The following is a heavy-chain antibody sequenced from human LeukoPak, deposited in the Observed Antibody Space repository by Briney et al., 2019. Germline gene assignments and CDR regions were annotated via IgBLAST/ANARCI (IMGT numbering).Heavy chain of an antibody. J-gene: IGHJ4*02. V-gene: IGHV3-23*01. Sequence: GGSLRLSCAASGFTFNNYAMSWVRQAPGKGLEWVSGTSADGGSTYYADSVKGRFTISRDNSRNILYLQMNSLRAEDTAVYYCAKGRGLSRNGTDYWGQGILVSVSS. D-gene: IGHD4-17*01. CDR2: TSADGGST. CDR1: GFTFNNYA. CDR3: AKGRGLSRNGTDY.